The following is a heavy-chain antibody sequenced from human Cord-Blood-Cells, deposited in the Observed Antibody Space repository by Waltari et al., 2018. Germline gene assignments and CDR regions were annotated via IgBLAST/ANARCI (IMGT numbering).Heavy chain of an antibody. J-gene: IGHJ4*02. CDR2: INHSGST. CDR3: ARGSGRGLGIIL. V-gene: IGHV4-34*01. CDR1: GGSFSGYY. D-gene: IGHD3-10*01. Sequence: QVQLQQWGAGLLKPSETLSLTCAVYGGSFSGYYWSWIRQPPGKGLEWIGEINHSGSTNYSPSLKSRVTRAVDTSKNQFSLKLSSVTAADTAVYYCARGSGRGLGIILWGQGTLVTVSS.